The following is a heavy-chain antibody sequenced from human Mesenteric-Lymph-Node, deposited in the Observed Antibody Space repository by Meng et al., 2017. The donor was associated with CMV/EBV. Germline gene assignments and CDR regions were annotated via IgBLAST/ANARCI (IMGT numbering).Heavy chain of an antibody. CDR1: GGSISSGGYY. Sequence: SETLSLTCTVSGGSISSGGYYWSWIRQHPGKGLEWIGYIYYSGSTYYNPSLKSRVTISVDTSKSQFSLKLSSVTAADTAVYYCARDSITMVRGVTDYYYGMDVWGQGTTVTVSS. CDR3: ARDSITMVRGVTDYYYGMDV. CDR2: IYYSGST. V-gene: IGHV4-31*03. J-gene: IGHJ6*02. D-gene: IGHD3-10*01.